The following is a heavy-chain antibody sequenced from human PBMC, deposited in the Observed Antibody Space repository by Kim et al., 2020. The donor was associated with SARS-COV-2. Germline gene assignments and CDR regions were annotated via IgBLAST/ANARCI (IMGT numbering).Heavy chain of an antibody. D-gene: IGHD3-10*01. V-gene: IGHV3-9*01. J-gene: IGHJ4*02. CDR3: AKDMGSYGSGSYPLDH. Sequence: DSLKGRLTISRDKANNSLFLQMKSLRPEDTALYFCAKDMGSYGSGSYPLDHWGQGTLVTVSS.